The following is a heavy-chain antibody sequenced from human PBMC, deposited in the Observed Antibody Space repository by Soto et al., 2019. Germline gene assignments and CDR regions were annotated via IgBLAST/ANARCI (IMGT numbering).Heavy chain of an antibody. V-gene: IGHV3-48*02. CDR2: ISSSSSTI. CDR1: GFTFSSYS. Sequence: GGSLRLSCAASGFTFSSYSMNWVRQAPGKGLEWVSYISSSSSTIYYADSVKGRFTISRDNAKNSLYLQMNSLRDEDTAVYYCARDLRYGSGTPYYFDYWGQGTLVTVSS. CDR3: ARDLRYGSGTPYYFDY. D-gene: IGHD3-10*01. J-gene: IGHJ4*02.